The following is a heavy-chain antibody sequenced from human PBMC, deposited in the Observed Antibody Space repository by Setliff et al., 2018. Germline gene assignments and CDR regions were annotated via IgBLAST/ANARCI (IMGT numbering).Heavy chain of an antibody. CDR1: GFTFSDYV. CDR2: VWFDGSNE. V-gene: IGHV3-33*01. J-gene: IGHJ4*02. D-gene: IGHD3-16*02. Sequence: PGGSLRLSCVASGFTFSDYVIHWVRQAPGKGLEWVAGVWFDGSNEHYADSVKGRLTISRDNSENTLYLQMNSLSAEDTGLYYCARAPRVGLRTFGGVIDYWGQGTLVTVSS. CDR3: ARAPRVGLRTFGGVIDY.